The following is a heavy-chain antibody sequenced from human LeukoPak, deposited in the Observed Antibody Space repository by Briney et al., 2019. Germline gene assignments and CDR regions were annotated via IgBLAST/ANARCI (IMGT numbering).Heavy chain of an antibody. V-gene: IGHV3-23*01. CDR3: ARVLNDYGDYVFDY. J-gene: IGHJ4*02. CDR1: GFTFSSYA. CDR2: ISTSGGST. D-gene: IGHD4-17*01. Sequence: GGSLRLSCAASGFTFSSYAMSCVRQAPGKGLEWASVISTSGGSTYYADSVKGRFTISRDNSKNTLYLQMNSLRAGDKAVYYCARVLNDYGDYVFDYWGQGTLVSVSS.